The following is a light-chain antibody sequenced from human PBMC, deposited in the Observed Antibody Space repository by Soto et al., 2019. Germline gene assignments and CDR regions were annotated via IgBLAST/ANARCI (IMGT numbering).Light chain of an antibody. CDR2: ASS. Sequence: DIQMTQSPSSLSGSVGDRVTITCRASQYISIHLNWYQQRPGKAPNLLISASSTLQSGVPSRFSGSGSGTDFTLTVNSLEPEDFATYYCQQSYSTPRSFGQGTKVEMK. CDR1: QYISIH. V-gene: IGKV1-39*01. CDR3: QQSYSTPRS. J-gene: IGKJ2*01.